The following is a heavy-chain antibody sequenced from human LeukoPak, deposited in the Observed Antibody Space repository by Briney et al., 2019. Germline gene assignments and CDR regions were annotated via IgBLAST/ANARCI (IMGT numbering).Heavy chain of an antibody. V-gene: IGHV3-21*01. CDR2: ITSPVGHI. Sequence: GGSLRLSCAASGYKFSTYSMNWVRQAPGKGLESVASITSPVGHIYYADSLKGRITISRDNAESSLYLQMNSLRAEDTAVYYCATDGQSSGWYGFDYWGQGTLVTVSS. CDR1: GYKFSTYS. J-gene: IGHJ4*02. D-gene: IGHD6-19*01. CDR3: ATDGQSSGWYGFDY.